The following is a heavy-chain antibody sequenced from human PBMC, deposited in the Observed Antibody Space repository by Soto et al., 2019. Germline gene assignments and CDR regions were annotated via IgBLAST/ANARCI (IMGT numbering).Heavy chain of an antibody. CDR2: IRSKSNSYAT. CDR3: TRGYGDYVRDY. J-gene: IGHJ4*02. V-gene: IGHV3-73*01. D-gene: IGHD4-17*01. CDR1: GFTFSGSA. Sequence: EVQLVESGGGLVQPGGSLKLSCAVSGFTFSGSAMHWVCQASGKGLEWVGRIRSKSNSYATAYAASVKGRFTISRDDSKNTAYLQMNSLKTEDTAVYYCTRGYGDYVRDYWGQGTLVTVSS.